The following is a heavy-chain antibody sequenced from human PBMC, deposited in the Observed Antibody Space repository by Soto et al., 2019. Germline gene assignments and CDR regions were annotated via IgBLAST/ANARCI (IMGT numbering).Heavy chain of an antibody. CDR3: VREKYGVDY. CDR1: GLTFSRYY. Sequence: GGSLRLSCTVSGLTFSRYYMQWVRQAPGKGLVWVSHINSDGTSTTLADSVKGRFTISRDNAKNTLYLQMNSLRVEDTAMYYCVREKYGVDYPGRATLVTRSS. V-gene: IGHV3-74*03. D-gene: IGHD2-2*01. J-gene: IGHJ4*02. CDR2: INSDGTST.